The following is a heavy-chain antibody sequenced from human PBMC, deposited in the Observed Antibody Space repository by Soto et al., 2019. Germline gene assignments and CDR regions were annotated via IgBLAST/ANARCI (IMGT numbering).Heavy chain of an antibody. CDR3: ARWAYYDSSGYPFSRFDY. V-gene: IGHV5-51*01. Sequence: GESLKISCKGSGYSFTSYWIGWVRQMPGKGLECMGIIYPGDSDTRYSPSFQGQVTISADKSISTAYLQWSSLKASDTAMYYCARWAYYDSSGYPFSRFDYRAQRTPVTGSS. J-gene: IGHJ4*02. CDR2: IYPGDSDT. D-gene: IGHD3-22*01. CDR1: GYSFTSYW.